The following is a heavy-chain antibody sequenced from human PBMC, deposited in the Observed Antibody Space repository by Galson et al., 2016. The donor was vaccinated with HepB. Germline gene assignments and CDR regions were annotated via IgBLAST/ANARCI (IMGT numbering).Heavy chain of an antibody. CDR3: AKMSGGEGADFDL. CDR2: ISHTGTA. J-gene: IGHJ4*02. D-gene: IGHD2-21*01. CDR1: GGSIGNSY. V-gene: IGHV4-59*01. Sequence: SETLSLTCSVSGGSIGNSYWSWVRRPPGKGLEYIGCISHTGTANYNPSLMSRVTISLDTSKKQFSLRLSSVTAADTAVYYCAKMSGGEGADFDLWGQGTLVTVSS.